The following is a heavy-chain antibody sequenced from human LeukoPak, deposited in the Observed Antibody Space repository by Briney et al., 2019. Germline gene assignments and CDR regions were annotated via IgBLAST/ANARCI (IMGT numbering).Heavy chain of an antibody. CDR3: ARDQRQAPRFDP. Sequence: PSETQSLTCTVSGGSISSSSYYWGWIRQPPGKGLEWIGSIYYSGSTYYNPSLKSRVTISVDTSKNQFSLKLSSVTAADTAVYYCARDQRQAPRFDPWGQGTLVTVSS. V-gene: IGHV4-39*07. CDR2: IYYSGST. J-gene: IGHJ5*02. CDR1: GGSISSSSYY.